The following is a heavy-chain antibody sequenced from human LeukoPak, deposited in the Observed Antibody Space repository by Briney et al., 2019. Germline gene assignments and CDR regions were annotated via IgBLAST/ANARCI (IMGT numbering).Heavy chain of an antibody. CDR3: ATTPYYYDSSGSGYY. V-gene: IGHV1-24*01. D-gene: IGHD3-22*01. J-gene: IGHJ4*02. Sequence: GASVKVSCKVSGYTLTELSMHWVRQAPGKGLEWMGGFDPEDGETIYAQKFQGRVTMTEDTSNDTAYMELSSLRSEATAVYYCATTPYYYDSSGSGYYWGQGTLVTVSS. CDR2: FDPEDGET. CDR1: GYTLTELS.